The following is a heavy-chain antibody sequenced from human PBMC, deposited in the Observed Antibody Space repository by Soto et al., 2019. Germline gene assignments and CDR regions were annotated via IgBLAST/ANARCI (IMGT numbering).Heavy chain of an antibody. V-gene: IGHV1-69*01. CDR3: ASRPVDTAMDASYYYYYYGMDV. CDR1: GGTFSSYA. Sequence: QVQLVQSGAEVKKPWSSVKVSCKASGGTFSSYAISWVRQAPGQGLEWMGGIIPIFGTANYAQKFQGRVTITADESTSTAYMELSSLRSEDTAVYYCASRPVDTAMDASYYYYYYGMDVWGQGTTVTVSS. D-gene: IGHD5-18*01. J-gene: IGHJ6*02. CDR2: IIPIFGTA.